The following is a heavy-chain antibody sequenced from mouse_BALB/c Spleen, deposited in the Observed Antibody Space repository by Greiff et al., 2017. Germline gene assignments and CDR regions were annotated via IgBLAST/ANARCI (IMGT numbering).Heavy chain of an antibody. CDR1: GYTFTSYW. CDR3: AGGGYVGY. V-gene: IGHV1-87*01. Sequence: VQLQQSGAELARPGASVKLSCKASGYTFTSYWMQWVKQRPGQGLEWIGAIYPADGDTRYTQKFKGKATLTADKSSSTAYMQLSSLASEDSAVYYSAGGGYVGYWGQGTTLTVSS. D-gene: IGHD2-2*01. CDR2: IYPADGDT. J-gene: IGHJ2*01.